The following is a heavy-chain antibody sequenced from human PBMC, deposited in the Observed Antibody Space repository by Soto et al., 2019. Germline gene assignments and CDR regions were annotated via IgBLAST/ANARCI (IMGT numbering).Heavy chain of an antibody. CDR2: ISSNGGST. J-gene: IGHJ4*02. V-gene: IGHV3-64D*06. CDR3: VKARDGYNLYFDY. CDR1: GFTFSSYA. Sequence: LRLSCSASGFTFSSYAMHWVRQAPGKGLEYVSAISSNGGSTYYADSVKGRFTISRDNSKNTLYLQMSSLRAEDTAVYYCVKARDGYNLYFDYWGRGTLVTVSS. D-gene: IGHD5-12*01.